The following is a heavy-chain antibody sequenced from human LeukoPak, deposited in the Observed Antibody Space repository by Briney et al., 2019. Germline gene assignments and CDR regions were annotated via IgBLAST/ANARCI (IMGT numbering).Heavy chain of an antibody. J-gene: IGHJ4*02. CDR3: ARDQWFGELNNY. Sequence: PSETLSLTCTVSGGSISSGGYYWSWIRQPAGKGLEWIGRIYTSGSTNYNPSLKSRVTISLDTSKNQFSLKLGSVTAADTAVYYCARDQWFGELNNYWGQGTLVTVSS. V-gene: IGHV4-61*02. CDR1: GGSISSGGYY. CDR2: IYTSGST. D-gene: IGHD3-10*01.